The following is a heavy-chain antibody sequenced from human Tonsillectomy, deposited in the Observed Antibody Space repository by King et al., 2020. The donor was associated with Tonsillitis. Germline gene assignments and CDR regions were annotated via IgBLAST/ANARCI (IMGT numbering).Heavy chain of an antibody. CDR2: IHYIGST. CDR3: ARPGYSYGQNWFDP. V-gene: IGHV4-39*01. Sequence: QLQESGPGLVKPSETLSLTCTVSGGSISSSSHYWGWVRQPPGKGLEWIGSIHYIGSTYYNPSLKSRVTISVDTSKNQFSLKLSSVTAADTAVYYCARPGYSYGQNWFDPWGQGTLVTVSS. J-gene: IGHJ5*02. D-gene: IGHD5-18*01. CDR1: GGSISSSSHY.